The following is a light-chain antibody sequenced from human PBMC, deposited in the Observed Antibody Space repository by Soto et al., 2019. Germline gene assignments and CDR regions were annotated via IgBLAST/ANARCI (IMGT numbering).Light chain of an antibody. CDR3: SSYTSSSTPYV. CDR1: SSDVGGYNY. CDR2: DAT. Sequence: QSVLTQPASVSGSPGQSITISCTGTSSDVGGYNYVSWYQQHPVKAPKLMIYDATNRPSGVSDRFSGSKSGNTASLTISGLQAEDEADYYCSSYTSSSTPYVFGTGTRSPS. V-gene: IGLV2-14*01. J-gene: IGLJ1*01.